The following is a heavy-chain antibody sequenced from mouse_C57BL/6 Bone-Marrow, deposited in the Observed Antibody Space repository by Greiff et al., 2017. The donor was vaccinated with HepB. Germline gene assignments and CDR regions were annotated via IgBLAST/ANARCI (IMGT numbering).Heavy chain of an antibody. D-gene: IGHD1-1*01. J-gene: IGHJ1*03. CDR3: ARDYYGSSPHWYFDV. V-gene: IGHV14-2*01. CDR2: IDPEDGET. Sequence: EVHLVESGAELVKPGASVKLSCTASGFNIKDYYMHWVKQRTEQGLEWIGRIDPEDGETKYAPKFQGKATITADTSSNTAYLQLSSLTSEDTAVYYCARDYYGSSPHWYFDVWGTGTTVTVSS. CDR1: GFNIKDYY.